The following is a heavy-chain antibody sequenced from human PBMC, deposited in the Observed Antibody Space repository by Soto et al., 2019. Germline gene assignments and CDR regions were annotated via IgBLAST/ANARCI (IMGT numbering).Heavy chain of an antibody. CDR1: GFNFRDYA. V-gene: IGHV3-30-3*01. CDR2: ISYDGTNE. D-gene: IGHD3-10*01. J-gene: IGHJ4*02. Sequence: GVSLRLSCAASGFNFRDYAMHWVRQAPGKGLEWVALISYDGTNEYYADSVKGRFTISRDNSKHTLYLQMNSLRAEDTAVYYCPRENIINSYFDYWAQRTPATVSA. CDR3: PRENIINSYFDY.